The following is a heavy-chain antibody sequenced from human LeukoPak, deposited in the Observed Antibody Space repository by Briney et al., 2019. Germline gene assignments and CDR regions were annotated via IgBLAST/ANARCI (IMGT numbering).Heavy chain of an antibody. CDR3: ARDYPIAAAGRLFDP. V-gene: IGHV1-2*02. CDR1: GYTFTGYY. CDR2: INPNSGGT. J-gene: IGHJ5*02. Sequence: ASVKVSCKASGYTFTGYYMHWVRQAPGQGLEWMGWINPNSGGTNYAQKFQGRVTMTRDTSISTAYMELSRLRSDDTAVYYCARDYPIAAAGRLFDPWGQGTLVTVSS. D-gene: IGHD6-13*01.